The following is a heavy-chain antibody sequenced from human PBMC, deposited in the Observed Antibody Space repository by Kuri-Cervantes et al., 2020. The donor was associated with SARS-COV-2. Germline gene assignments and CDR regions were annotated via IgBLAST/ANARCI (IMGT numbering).Heavy chain of an antibody. D-gene: IGHD2-2*01. Sequence: SETLSLTCTASGGSISSSSYYWGWIRQPPGKGLEWIGSIYYSGSTYYNPSLKSRVTISVDTSKNQFSLKLSSVTAADTAVYYCAREDLSVVVPAAFFDYWGQGTLVTVSS. CDR2: IYYSGST. J-gene: IGHJ4*02. V-gene: IGHV4-39*07. CDR1: GGSISSSSYY. CDR3: AREDLSVVVPAAFFDY.